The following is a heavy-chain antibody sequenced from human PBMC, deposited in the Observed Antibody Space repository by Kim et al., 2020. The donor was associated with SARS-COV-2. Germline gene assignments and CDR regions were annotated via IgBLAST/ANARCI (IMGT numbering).Heavy chain of an antibody. CDR3: TSGPYYYDSAAYYRDY. CDR2: IRSKRYDETT. V-gene: IGHV3-49*03. Sequence: GGSLRLSCTTSGLNFADYAMSWFRQAPGKGLEWVAFIRSKRYDETTEYAASVKGRFIISRDDSKRNAYLQMNGLKTEDTAVYYCTSGPYYYDSAAYYRDYWGQGTLVTVSS. J-gene: IGHJ4*02. CDR1: GLNFADYA. D-gene: IGHD3-22*01.